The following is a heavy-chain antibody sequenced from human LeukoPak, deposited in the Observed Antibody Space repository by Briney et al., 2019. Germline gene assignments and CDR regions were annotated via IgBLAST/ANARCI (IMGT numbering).Heavy chain of an antibody. J-gene: IGHJ5*02. Sequence: SETLSLTCTVSGGSISSSSYYWGWIRQPPGKGLEWIGSIYYAGYTYYNPSLKSRVTISLDTSNNQFSLRLSSVTAADTAMYYCARNSYGHLNWFDPWGQGTLVTVSS. D-gene: IGHD3-16*01. CDR1: GGSISSSSYY. CDR2: IYYAGYT. V-gene: IGHV4-39*07. CDR3: ARNSYGHLNWFDP.